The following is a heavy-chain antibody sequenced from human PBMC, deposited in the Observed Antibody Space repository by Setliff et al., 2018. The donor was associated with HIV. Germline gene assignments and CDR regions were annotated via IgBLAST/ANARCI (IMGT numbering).Heavy chain of an antibody. J-gene: IGHJ3*02. D-gene: IGHD6-19*01. CDR2: IKQDGSAK. Sequence: GESLKISCIASGFTFSSYWMSWVRQDPGKGLEWVANIKQDGSAKYYVDSVKGRFAISRDNAKKSLYLQMNSLRAEDTAVYYCARVGGYSSGWYEAFDIWGQGTMVTVSS. CDR3: ARVGGYSSGWYEAFDI. CDR1: GFTFSSYW. V-gene: IGHV3-7*05.